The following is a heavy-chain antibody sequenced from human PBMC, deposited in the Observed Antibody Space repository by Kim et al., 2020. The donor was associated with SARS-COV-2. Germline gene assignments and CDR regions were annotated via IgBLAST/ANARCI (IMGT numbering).Heavy chain of an antibody. CDR1: GYTFTSYG. D-gene: IGHD6-19*01. Sequence: ASVRVSCKASGYTFTSYGISWVRQAPGQGLEWMGWISAYNGNTNYAQKLQGRVTMTTDTSTSTAYMELRSLRSADTAGYYCARGVAVAGYYGMDVWGQGTTVTVSS. CDR3: ARGVAVAGYYGMDV. CDR2: ISAYNGNT. J-gene: IGHJ6*02. V-gene: IGHV1-18*01.